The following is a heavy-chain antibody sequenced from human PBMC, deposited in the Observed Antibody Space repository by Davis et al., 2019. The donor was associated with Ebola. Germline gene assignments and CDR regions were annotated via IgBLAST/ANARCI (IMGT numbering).Heavy chain of an antibody. CDR1: GFTFGDYA. V-gene: IGHV3-15*01. D-gene: IGHD5-18*01. Sequence: PGGSLRLSCTASGFTFGDYAMSWVRQAPGKGLEWVGRIKSKTDGGTTDYAAPVKGRFTISRDDSKNTLYLQMNSLKTEDTAVYYCTTDSRGYSYGGPYWGQGTLVTVSS. CDR2: IKSKTDGGTT. J-gene: IGHJ4*02. CDR3: TTDSRGYSYGGPY.